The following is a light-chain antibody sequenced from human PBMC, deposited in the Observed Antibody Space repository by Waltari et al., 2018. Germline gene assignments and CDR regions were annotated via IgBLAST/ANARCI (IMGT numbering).Light chain of an antibody. Sequence: DIQMTQSPSTLSASVGDSVTITCRASQSISPWLAWYQQKPGKAPKLLISKASSLESGVPRGFSCGGARTLVARAFSRLQSEDVAAYYCRRSKTCRGAFGQGTKVEI. CDR2: KAS. CDR3: RRSKTCRGA. CDR1: QSISPW. J-gene: IGKJ1*01. V-gene: IGKV1-5*03.